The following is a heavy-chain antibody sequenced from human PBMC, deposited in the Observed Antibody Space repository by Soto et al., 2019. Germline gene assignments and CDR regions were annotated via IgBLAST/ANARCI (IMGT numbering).Heavy chain of an antibody. CDR3: ARDPWAADY. J-gene: IGHJ4*02. CDR2: IYSGGST. V-gene: IGHV3-66*01. D-gene: IGHD3-16*01. Sequence: EVQLVESGGGLVQPGGSLRLSCAASGFTVSTKYMSWVRQAPGKGLEWVSVIYSGGSTFYADSVRGRFTISRDNSKNTVNLLMNSPRAEDTAVYYCARDPWAADYWGQGTLVTVSS. CDR1: GFTVSTKY.